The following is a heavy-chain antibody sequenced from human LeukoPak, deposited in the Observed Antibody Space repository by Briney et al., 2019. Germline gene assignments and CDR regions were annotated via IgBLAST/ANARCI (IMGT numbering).Heavy chain of an antibody. D-gene: IGHD4-17*01. V-gene: IGHV1-69*13. CDR2: IIPIFGTA. Sequence: ASVKVSCKASGGTFSSYAISWVRQAPGQGLEWMGGIIPIFGTANYVQKFQGRVTITADESTSTAYMELSSLRSEDTAVYYCARGVYGDYGPFDYWGQGTLVTVSS. CDR1: GGTFSSYA. CDR3: ARGVYGDYGPFDY. J-gene: IGHJ4*02.